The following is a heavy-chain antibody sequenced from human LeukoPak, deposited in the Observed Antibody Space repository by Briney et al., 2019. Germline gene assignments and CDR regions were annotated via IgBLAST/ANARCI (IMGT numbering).Heavy chain of an antibody. CDR2: IYNSGST. D-gene: IGHD3-10*01. CDR1: GGSISSYY. CDR3: ARARELFYFDY. V-gene: IGHV4-59*01. Sequence: SETLSLTCTVSGGSISSYYWSWIRQPPGKGLEWIGYIYNSGSTSYNPSLKSRVTISVDTSKNQFSLKLSSVTAADTAVYYCARARELFYFDYWGQGTLVTVSS. J-gene: IGHJ4*02.